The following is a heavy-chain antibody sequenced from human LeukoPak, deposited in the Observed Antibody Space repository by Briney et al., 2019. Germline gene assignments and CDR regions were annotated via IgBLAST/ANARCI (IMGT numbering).Heavy chain of an antibody. CDR3: ARVGYSNAWYFFNF. CDR1: GFTFSSFW. Sequence: GGSLRLSCAASGFTFSSFWMSWVRQAPGKGLEWVANVNQDGGQTSYVDSVKGRFTISRDNAKNSLYLQMDSLRAEDTALYYCARVGYSNAWYFFNFWGQGTLVTVSS. J-gene: IGHJ4*02. V-gene: IGHV3-7*03. CDR2: VNQDGGQT. D-gene: IGHD6-13*01.